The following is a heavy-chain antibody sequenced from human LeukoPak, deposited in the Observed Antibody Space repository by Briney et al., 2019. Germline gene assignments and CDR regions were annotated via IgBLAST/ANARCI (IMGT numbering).Heavy chain of an antibody. CDR1: GYTFTTYG. J-gene: IGHJ4*02. CDR3: ARDAFGGVVANLDY. D-gene: IGHD3-16*02. Sequence: ASVKVSCKASGYTFTTYGISWARQAPGQGHEWMGWISTYNGNTVYAQKLQGRVTMTTDTSTSTAYMELRSLRSDDTAIYYCARDAFGGVVANLDYWGQGTPVTVSS. V-gene: IGHV1-18*01. CDR2: ISTYNGNT.